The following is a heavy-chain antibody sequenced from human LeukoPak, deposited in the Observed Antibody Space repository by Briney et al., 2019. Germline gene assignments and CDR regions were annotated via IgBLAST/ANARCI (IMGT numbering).Heavy chain of an antibody. V-gene: IGHV4-38-2*02. D-gene: IGHD5-18*01. CDR1: GYSISTSYY. CDR2: IYHSGNT. J-gene: IGHJ6*03. Sequence: SETLSLTCTVSGYSISTSYYWGWIRQPPGKGLEWIGSIYHSGNTYYNPSLKSRVTISVDTSKNQFSLKLSSVTAADTAVYYCTKRRGYSFGFDYYYMDVWGKGTTVTISS. CDR3: TKRRGYSFGFDYYYMDV.